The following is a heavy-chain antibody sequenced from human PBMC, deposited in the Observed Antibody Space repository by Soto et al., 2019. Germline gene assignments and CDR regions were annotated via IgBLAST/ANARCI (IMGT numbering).Heavy chain of an antibody. Sequence: GGSLRLSCAASGFTFSSYGMHWVRQAPGKGLEWVAVISYDGSNKYYADSVKGRFTISRDNSKNTLYLQMNSLRAEDTAVYYCAKSGISSSFDAFDIWGQGTMVTVSS. CDR3: AKSGISSSFDAFDI. J-gene: IGHJ3*02. CDR1: GFTFSSYG. CDR2: ISYDGSNK. D-gene: IGHD6-6*01. V-gene: IGHV3-30*18.